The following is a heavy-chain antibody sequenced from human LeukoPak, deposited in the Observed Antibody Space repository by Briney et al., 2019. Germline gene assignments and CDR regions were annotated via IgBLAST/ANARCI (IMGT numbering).Heavy chain of an antibody. CDR3: ARNARWFGELLYYFDY. J-gene: IGHJ4*02. D-gene: IGHD3-10*01. Sequence: PGGSLRLSCAASGFTFSSYAMHWVRQAPGKGLEWVAVISYDGSNKYYADSVKGRFTISRDNSKNTLYLQMNSLRAEDTAVYYCARNARWFGELLYYFDYWGQGTLVTVSS. V-gene: IGHV3-30-3*01. CDR1: GFTFSSYA. CDR2: ISYDGSNK.